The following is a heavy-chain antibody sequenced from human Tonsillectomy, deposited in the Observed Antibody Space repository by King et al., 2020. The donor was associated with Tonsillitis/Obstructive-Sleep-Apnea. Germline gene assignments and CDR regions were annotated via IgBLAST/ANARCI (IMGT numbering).Heavy chain of an antibody. Sequence: VQLVESGGGVVQPGGSLRLSCAASGFTFDDYAMHWVRQAPGKGLEWVSFISGDGGSTFYADSVKGRFTISRDHSKNSLYLQMNSLRTEDTALYYCAKVLYINYAWYFDLWGRGTLVTVST. V-gene: IGHV3-43*02. CDR2: ISGDGGST. CDR3: AKVLYINYAWYFDL. D-gene: IGHD4-11*01. J-gene: IGHJ2*01. CDR1: GFTFDDYA.